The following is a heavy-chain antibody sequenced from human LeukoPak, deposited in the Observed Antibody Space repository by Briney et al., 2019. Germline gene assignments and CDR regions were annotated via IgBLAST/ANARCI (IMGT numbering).Heavy chain of an antibody. Sequence: TGGSLRLSCAASGFTFSDYYMSWIRQAPGKGLEWVSYISSSGSTIYYADSVKDRCTISRDNAKNSLYLQMNSLSAEDTAVYYCARSPWAYGIDYWGQGTMVTVSS. J-gene: IGHJ4*02. D-gene: IGHD4-17*01. CDR2: ISSSGSTI. V-gene: IGHV3-11*01. CDR3: ARSPWAYGIDY. CDR1: GFTFSDYY.